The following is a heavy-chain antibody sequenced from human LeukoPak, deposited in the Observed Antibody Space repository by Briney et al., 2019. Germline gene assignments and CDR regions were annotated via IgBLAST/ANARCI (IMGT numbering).Heavy chain of an antibody. V-gene: IGHV3-7*01. CDR2: IRQDDSEK. CDR3: ARGRYCSSTSCYTYFDY. CDR1: GFTFSDYW. J-gene: IGHJ4*02. D-gene: IGHD2-2*02. Sequence: GGSLRLSCSASGFTFSDYWMMWVRQAPGKGLEWVGNIRQDDSEKNYVDSVKGRFTISRDNAKNSLYLQMNSLRAEDTAVYYCARGRYCSSTSCYTYFDYWGQGTLVTVSS.